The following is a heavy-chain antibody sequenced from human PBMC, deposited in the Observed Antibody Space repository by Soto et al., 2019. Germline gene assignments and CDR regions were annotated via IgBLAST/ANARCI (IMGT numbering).Heavy chain of an antibody. CDR2: IRSKAYGGTT. CDR1: GFTFGDYA. V-gene: IGHV3-49*05. CDR3: TGGPLLSHWYFDL. J-gene: IGHJ2*01. D-gene: IGHD3-10*01. Sequence: EVQLVESGGGLVKPGRSLRLSCTASGFTFGDYAMSWFRQAPGKGLEWVGFIRSKAYGGTTEYAASVKGRFTISRDDSKSIAYLQMNSLKTEDTAVYYCTGGPLLSHWYFDLWGRGTLVTVSS.